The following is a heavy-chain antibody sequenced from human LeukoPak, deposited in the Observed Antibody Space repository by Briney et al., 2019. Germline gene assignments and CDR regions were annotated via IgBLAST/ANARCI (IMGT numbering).Heavy chain of an antibody. V-gene: IGHV3-11*01. CDR3: AKKGATTGDFDY. CDR2: TSGGGGTI. J-gene: IGHJ4*02. CDR1: GFTFSDYY. D-gene: IGHD1-26*01. Sequence: GSLRLSCAASGFTFSDYYMSWIRPAPGKGLEWVSYTSGGGGTIYYADSVKGRFTISRDNAKNSLYLQMNSLRAEDTAVYYCAKKGATTGDFDYWGQGTLVTVSS.